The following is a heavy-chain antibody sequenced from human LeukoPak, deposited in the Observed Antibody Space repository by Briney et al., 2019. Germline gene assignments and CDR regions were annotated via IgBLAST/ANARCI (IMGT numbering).Heavy chain of an antibody. CDR2: IYDSGRT. CDR1: GGSISNYY. CDR3: ARAGGSRRGVDFDY. Sequence: PSETLSLTCTVSGGSISNYYWSWIRQPPGKGLEWIGYIYDSGRTNYNPSLKSRVTISVDTSKNQFSLKLSSVTAADTAVYYCARAGGSRRGVDFDYWGQGTLVTVSS. V-gene: IGHV4-59*08. J-gene: IGHJ4*02. D-gene: IGHD1-26*01.